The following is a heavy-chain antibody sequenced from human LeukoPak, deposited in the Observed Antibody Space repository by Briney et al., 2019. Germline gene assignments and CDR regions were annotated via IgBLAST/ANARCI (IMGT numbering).Heavy chain of an antibody. D-gene: IGHD3-10*01. CDR2: IKSKTDGGTT. CDR3: TTVRFGENKLDF. V-gene: IGHV3-15*01. Sequence: GGTLRLSCAASGFTFSNAWMSWVRQAPGKGLEWVGRIKSKTDGGTTDYGAPVKGRFTISRDDSKNTLYLQMNSLKTEDTAVYYCTTVRFGENKLDFWGQGTLVTVSS. CDR1: GFTFSNAW. J-gene: IGHJ4*02.